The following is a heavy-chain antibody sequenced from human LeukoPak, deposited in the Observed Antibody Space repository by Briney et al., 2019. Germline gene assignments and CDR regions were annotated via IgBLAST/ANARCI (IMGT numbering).Heavy chain of an antibody. CDR1: GFTFDDYG. CDR3: ARDLRGYYYDSSGYEPFDY. V-gene: IGHV3-20*04. J-gene: IGHJ4*02. Sequence: GGSLRLSCAASGFTFDDYGMSWVRQAPGKGLEWVSGINWNGGSTGYADSVKGRFTISRDNDKNSLYLQMNSLRAEDTALYYCARDLRGYYYDSSGYEPFDYWGQGTLVTVSS. CDR2: INWNGGST. D-gene: IGHD3-22*01.